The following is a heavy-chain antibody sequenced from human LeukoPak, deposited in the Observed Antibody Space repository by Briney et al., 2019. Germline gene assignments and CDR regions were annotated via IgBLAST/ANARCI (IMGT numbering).Heavy chain of an antibody. CDR1: GYTFTNYW. CDR3: ARQGPVSGQFFYGMDV. Sequence: GESLKISCKGSGYTFTNYWIGWMRQMPGKGLEWMGIIYPGDSDTRYSPSFQGQVTISADKSISTAYLQWSSLKASDTAMYYCARQGPVSGQFFYGMDVWGQGTTVTVSS. J-gene: IGHJ6*02. V-gene: IGHV5-51*01. CDR2: IYPGDSDT. D-gene: IGHD5/OR15-5a*01.